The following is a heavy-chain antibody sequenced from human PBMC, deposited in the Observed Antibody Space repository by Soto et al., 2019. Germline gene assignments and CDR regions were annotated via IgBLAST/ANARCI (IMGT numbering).Heavy chain of an antibody. CDR1: GYSFTSYW. J-gene: IGHJ3*02. Sequence: LKISCKGSGYSFTSYWIGWVRQMPGKGLEWMGIIYPGDSDTRYSPSFQGQVTISADKSISTAYLQWSSLKASDTAMYYCARIVSGSSHPFDIWRQGTMVTVSS. D-gene: IGHD1-26*01. CDR3: ARIVSGSSHPFDI. V-gene: IGHV5-51*01. CDR2: IYPGDSDT.